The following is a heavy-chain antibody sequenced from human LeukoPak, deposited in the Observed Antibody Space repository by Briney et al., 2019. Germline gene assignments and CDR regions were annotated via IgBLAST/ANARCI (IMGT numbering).Heavy chain of an antibody. CDR1: GGSFSGYY. Sequence: SSETLSLTCAVYGGSFSGYYWSWIRQPPGKGLEWIGEINHSGSTHYNPSLKSRVTISVDTSKNQFSLKLSPVTAADTAVYYCARGLPLDYWGQGTLVTVSS. CDR2: INHSGST. D-gene: IGHD1-14*01. J-gene: IGHJ4*02. CDR3: ARGLPLDY. V-gene: IGHV4-34*01.